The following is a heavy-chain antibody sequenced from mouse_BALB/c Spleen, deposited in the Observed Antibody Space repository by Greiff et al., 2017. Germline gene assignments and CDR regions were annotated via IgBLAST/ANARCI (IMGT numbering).Heavy chain of an antibody. CDR1: GFTFSSYA. V-gene: IGHV5-6-5*01. CDR3: ARGGGSSRYWYFDV. Sequence: EVHLVESGGGLVKPGGSLKLSCAASGFTFSSYAMSWVRQTPEKRLEWVASISSGGSTYYPDSVKGRFTISRDNARNILYLQMSSLRSEDTAMYYCARGGGSSRYWYFDVWGAGTTVTVSS. J-gene: IGHJ1*01. D-gene: IGHD1-1*01. CDR2: ISSGGST.